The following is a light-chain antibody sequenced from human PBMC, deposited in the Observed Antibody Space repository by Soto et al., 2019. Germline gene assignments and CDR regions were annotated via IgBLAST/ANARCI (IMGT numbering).Light chain of an antibody. V-gene: IGKV3-20*01. CDR2: GAS. J-gene: IGKJ5*01. CDR3: QQYGSSPLT. CDR1: QSVSSNY. Sequence: EIVLTQSPGTLSLSPGERATLSCRASQSVSSNYLAWYQQKPGQAPRLLIYGASSRATGIPDRFSGSWSGTDFTLTISRLEPEDFAVYYCQQYGSSPLTFGQGTRLEIK.